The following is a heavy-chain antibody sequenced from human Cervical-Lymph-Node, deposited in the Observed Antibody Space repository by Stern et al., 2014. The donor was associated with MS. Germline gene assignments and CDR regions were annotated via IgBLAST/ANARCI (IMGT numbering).Heavy chain of an antibody. J-gene: IGHJ4*02. CDR3: ANRDMGYTYGLHDY. CDR2: SIPMVGEA. D-gene: IGHD5-12*01. V-gene: IGHV1-69*06. Sequence: VKLVESGAEVKKPGSSVKVSCKASGGTFNNHVISWVRQARGQGLEWMGGSIPMVGEANYARKVQGRVTITADKDTSTVHMGLTSLSYEDTAIYYCANRDMGYTYGLHDYWGQGTLVTVS. CDR1: GGTFNNHV.